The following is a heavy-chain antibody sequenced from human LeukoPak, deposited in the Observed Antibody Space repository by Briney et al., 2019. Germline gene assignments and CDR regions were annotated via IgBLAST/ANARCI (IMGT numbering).Heavy chain of an antibody. CDR3: ARASGYSGYDWVYYFDY. V-gene: IGHV4-59*12. CDR2: IYYSGST. D-gene: IGHD5-12*01. J-gene: IGHJ4*01. Sequence: SETLSLTCTVSGGSISSYYWSWIRQPAGKGLEWIGYIYYSGSTNYNPSLKSRVTMSVDTSKNQFSLKLSSVTAADTAVYYCARASGYSGYDWVYYFDYWGQGTLVTVSS. CDR1: GGSISSYY.